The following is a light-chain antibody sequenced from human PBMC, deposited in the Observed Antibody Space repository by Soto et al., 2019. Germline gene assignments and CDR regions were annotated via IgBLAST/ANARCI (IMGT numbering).Light chain of an antibody. CDR1: QSIQYN. V-gene: IGKV1-16*02. J-gene: IGKJ4*01. CDR2: AAS. Sequence: DIQMTQSPPSLSASVGDTVTITCRASQSIQYNLVWYQQKPGKAPKSLIYAASRLQTGVSSKFSGSGYGTDFXLTISNLQPPDFATYYCQQYDDYPLTFGGGTTVEIK. CDR3: QQYDDYPLT.